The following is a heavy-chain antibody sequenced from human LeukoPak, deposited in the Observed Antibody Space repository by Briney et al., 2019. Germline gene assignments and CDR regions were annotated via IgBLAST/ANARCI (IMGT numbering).Heavy chain of an antibody. CDR3: ARAKGIAVPDPGDY. Sequence: AAVKVSCKASGYTFTAYGLSGVRQAPGQGLEWMGWISTYNDDTDYAQKLQGRVSMTTDTSTSTAYMALTSLRCGETDGYYCARAKGIAVPDPGDYWGQGTLVTVPS. CDR2: ISTYNDDT. J-gene: IGHJ4*02. D-gene: IGHD6-19*01. CDR1: GYTFTAYG. V-gene: IGHV1-18*01.